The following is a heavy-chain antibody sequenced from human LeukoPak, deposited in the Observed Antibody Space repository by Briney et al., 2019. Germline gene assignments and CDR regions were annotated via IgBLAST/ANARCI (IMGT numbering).Heavy chain of an antibody. D-gene: IGHD2-15*01. CDR1: GGSISSSSYY. CDR3: AREGILPDYYYYYYMDV. Sequence: PSETLSLTCTVSGGSISSSSYYWGWIRQPPGKGLEWIGSIYYSGSTYYNPSLKSRVTISVDTSKNQFSLKLSSVTAADTAVYYCAREGILPDYYYYYYMDVWGKGTTVTVSS. CDR2: IYYSGST. J-gene: IGHJ6*03. V-gene: IGHV4-39*07.